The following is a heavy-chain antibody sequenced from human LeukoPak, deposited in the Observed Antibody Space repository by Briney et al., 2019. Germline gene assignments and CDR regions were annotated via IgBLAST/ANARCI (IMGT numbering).Heavy chain of an antibody. CDR2: IYYSGST. CDR3: ARGYSYGYDFDY. Sequence: SETLSLTCTVSGGSISSSSYYWGWIRQPPGKGLEWIGSIYYSGSTYYNPSLKSRVTISVDTSKNQFSLKLSSVTAADTAVYYHARGYSYGYDFDYWGQGTLVTVSS. D-gene: IGHD5-18*01. J-gene: IGHJ4*02. CDR1: GGSISSSSYY. V-gene: IGHV4-39*07.